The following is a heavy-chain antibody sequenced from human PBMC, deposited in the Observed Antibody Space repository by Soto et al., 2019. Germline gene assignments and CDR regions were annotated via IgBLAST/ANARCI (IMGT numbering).Heavy chain of an antibody. CDR3: ARLQGYCSSTSCRGPLDY. D-gene: IGHD2-2*01. Sequence: PGGSLRLSCAASGFTFSSYSMNWVRQAPGKGLEWVSSISSSSSYIYYADSVKGRFTISRDNAKNSLYLQMNSLRAEDTAVYYCARLQGYCSSTSCRGPLDYWGQGTLVTVSS. J-gene: IGHJ4*02. CDR2: ISSSSSYI. CDR1: GFTFSSYS. V-gene: IGHV3-21*01.